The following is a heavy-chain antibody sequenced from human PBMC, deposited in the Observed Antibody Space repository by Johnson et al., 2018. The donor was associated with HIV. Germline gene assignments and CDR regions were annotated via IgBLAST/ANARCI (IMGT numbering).Heavy chain of an antibody. J-gene: IGHJ3*02. CDR3: ARFMGSTWSDASDI. CDR2: IYSGGSI. Sequence: VQLVESGGGLIQPGGSLRLSCAASGFTVSSNYMSWVRQAPGKGLEWVSVIYSGGSIGYADSVKGRFTISRDNAKNLLYLQMNFLRPEDTAVYYCARFMGSTWSDASDIWGQGTMVIVSS. V-gene: IGHV3-53*01. CDR1: GFTVSSNY. D-gene: IGHD1-26*01.